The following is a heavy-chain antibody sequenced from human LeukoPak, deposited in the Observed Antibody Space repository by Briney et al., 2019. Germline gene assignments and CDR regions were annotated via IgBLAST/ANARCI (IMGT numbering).Heavy chain of an antibody. CDR1: AGSISRYY. CDR2: FHYSGNT. V-gene: IGHV4-59*08. J-gene: IGHJ4*02. Sequence: SETLSLTCTVSAGSISRYYWSWIRQPPGKGLEWIGYFHYSGNTNYNPSLSSRVTMSVDTSKNQFSLRLNSVTAADMAVYYCARRATALDYWGQGTLVTVSS. CDR3: ARRATALDY. D-gene: IGHD6-13*01.